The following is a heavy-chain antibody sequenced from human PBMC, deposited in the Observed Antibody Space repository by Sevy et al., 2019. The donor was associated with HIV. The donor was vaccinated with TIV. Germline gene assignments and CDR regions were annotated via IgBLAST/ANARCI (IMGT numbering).Heavy chain of an antibody. CDR2: ISGSGGST. V-gene: IGHV3-23*01. D-gene: IGHD6-6*01. CDR1: GFTFSSYA. Sequence: GGSLRLSCAASGFTFSSYAMSWVRQAPGKGLEWVSAISGSGGSTYYADSVKGRFTISRDNSKNTLYLQMNSLRAEVTAVYYGAKDLGGYSSSSGAFDIWGQGTMVTVSS. CDR3: AKDLGGYSSSSGAFDI. J-gene: IGHJ3*02.